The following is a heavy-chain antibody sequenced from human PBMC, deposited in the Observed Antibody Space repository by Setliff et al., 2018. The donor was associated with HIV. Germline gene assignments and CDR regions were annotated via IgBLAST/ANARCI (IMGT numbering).Heavy chain of an antibody. CDR2: IYISGST. Sequence: PSETLSLTCTVSGASMNRGLYYWTWIRQPVGQGLEYIGRIYISGSTDYNPSLKRPVTISLDTTKNQFSLTQSSVTAADTAVYYCATVVAATQALDYWGQGTLVTVSS. V-gene: IGHV4-61*02. J-gene: IGHJ4*02. D-gene: IGHD2-15*01. CDR1: GASMNRGLYY. CDR3: ATVVAATQALDY.